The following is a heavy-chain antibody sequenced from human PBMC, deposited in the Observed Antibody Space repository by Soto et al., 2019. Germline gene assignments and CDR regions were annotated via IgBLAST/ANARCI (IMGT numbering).Heavy chain of an antibody. CDR2: IRGSGGST. V-gene: IGHV3-23*01. CDR1: GFTFSSYV. J-gene: IGHJ4*02. CDR3: AKDREQLVGIFDY. D-gene: IGHD6-6*01. Sequence: GGSLRLSCAASGFTFSSYVMSWVRQAPGKGLEWVSAIRGSGGSTYYADSVKGRFTISRDNSKNTLYLQMNSLRAEDTAVYYCAKDREQLVGIFDYWGQGTLVTVSS.